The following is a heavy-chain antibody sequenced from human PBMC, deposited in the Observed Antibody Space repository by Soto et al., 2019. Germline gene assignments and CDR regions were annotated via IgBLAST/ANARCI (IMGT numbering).Heavy chain of an antibody. D-gene: IGHD6-25*01. CDR3: ARVRSSGREFDC. CDR2: VDPRDGST. CDR1: GYIFTTYS. J-gene: IGHJ4*02. V-gene: IGHV1-46*01. Sequence: QVQLVQSGAEMKRPGASVILSCKASGYIFTTYSIHWVRQTAGQGLEWMAKVDPRDGSTGYAQKFRGRVSMAWDTSTGTASMEVSSLTSDDPSTYYCARVRSSGREFDCRGQGTQVTVSS.